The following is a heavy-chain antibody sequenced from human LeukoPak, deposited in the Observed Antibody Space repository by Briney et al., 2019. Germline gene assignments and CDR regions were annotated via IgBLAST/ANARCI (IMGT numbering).Heavy chain of an antibody. J-gene: IGHJ4*02. V-gene: IGHV4-59*12. Sequence: SETLSLTCTVSGGSISSYYWSWIRQPPGKGLEWIAYISDIGSINYNPSLKSRVTISLDTSKNQFSLKLSSVTAADTAVYYCARGGYYDILTGYYRIKYYFDYWGQGTLVTVSS. CDR3: ARGGYYDILTGYYRIKYYFDY. D-gene: IGHD3-9*01. CDR2: ISDIGSI. CDR1: GGSISSYY.